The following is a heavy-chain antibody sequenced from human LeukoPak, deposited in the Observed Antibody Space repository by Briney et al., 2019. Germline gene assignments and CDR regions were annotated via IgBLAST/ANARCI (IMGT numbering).Heavy chain of an antibody. D-gene: IGHD5-18*01. J-gene: IGHJ5*02. Sequence: GGSLRLSCAASGFTFSSYAMSWVRQAPGKGLEWVSAISGSGGSTYYADSVKGRFTISRDNSKNTLCLQMNSLRAEDTAVYYCAKGRTAMVRNWFDPWGQGTLVTVSS. CDR2: ISGSGGST. CDR1: GFTFSSYA. CDR3: AKGRTAMVRNWFDP. V-gene: IGHV3-23*01.